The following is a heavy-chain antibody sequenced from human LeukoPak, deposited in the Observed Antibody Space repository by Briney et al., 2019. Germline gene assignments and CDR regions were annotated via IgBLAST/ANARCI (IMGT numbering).Heavy chain of an antibody. CDR2: HNPTYDIP. D-gene: IGHD3-9*01. J-gene: IGHJ3*02. V-gene: IGHV1-46*01. CDR3: AKDPRNILTGDYDDFDI. Sequence: GASVKVSCKASGYTFSNYCMHWVRQAPGQGLEWMGIHNPTYDIPIYAQTFEGRVTMTRDMSTSTVYMELSTLTSDDTAVYFCAKDPRNILTGDYDDFDIWGQGTMVIVSS. CDR1: GYTFSNYC.